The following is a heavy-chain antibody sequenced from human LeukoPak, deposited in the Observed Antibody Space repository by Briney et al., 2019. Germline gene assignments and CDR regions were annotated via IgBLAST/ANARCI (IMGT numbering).Heavy chain of an antibody. CDR1: GFIFSSDA. D-gene: IGHD6-13*01. V-gene: IGHV3-23*01. Sequence: GGSLRLSCAASGFIFSSDAMSWVRQAPGKGLAWVSAISGSGGGTYYADSVKGRFTISRDNSKNTLYLQMNSLRAEDTAVYYCATRGAYSSSWSLHYWGQGTLVTVSS. J-gene: IGHJ4*02. CDR3: ATRGAYSSSWSLHY. CDR2: ISGSGGGT.